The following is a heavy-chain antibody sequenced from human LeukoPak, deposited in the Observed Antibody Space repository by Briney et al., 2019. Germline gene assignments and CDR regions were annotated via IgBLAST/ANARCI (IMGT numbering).Heavy chain of an antibody. CDR1: GFTFSGYS. D-gene: IGHD3-22*01. CDR3: AKDVQMTSNAYYNYFDY. CDR2: ISSDSSYI. J-gene: IGHJ4*02. V-gene: IGHV3-21*04. Sequence: GGSLRLSCAASGFTFSGYSMNWVRQAPGKGLEWVSSISSDSSYIYYADSVKGRFIISRDNAKNSLYLQMNSLRPEDTAFYYCAKDVQMTSNAYYNYFDYWGQGTLVTVSS.